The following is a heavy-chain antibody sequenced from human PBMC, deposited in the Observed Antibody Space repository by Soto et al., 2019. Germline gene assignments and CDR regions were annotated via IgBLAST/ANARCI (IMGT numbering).Heavy chain of an antibody. Sequence: SGGSLTLSRAAHGFTRKNDAMHCVGQAQGKGAECAALTAHDGSKNCYVDSVGGRFTISRDNSKNTLYLQMNSLRAEDTAVYYCSKDGRLNARSGSLSSWGQGTLVSVSS. J-gene: IGHJ5*02. V-gene: IGHV3-30*04. CDR3: SKDGRLNARSGSLSS. CDR2: TAHDGSKN. CDR1: GFTRKNDA. D-gene: IGHD1-26*01.